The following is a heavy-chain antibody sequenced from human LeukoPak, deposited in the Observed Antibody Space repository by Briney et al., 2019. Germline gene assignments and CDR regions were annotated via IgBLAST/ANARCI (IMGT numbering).Heavy chain of an antibody. CDR1: DGSITAYY. Sequence: SETLSLTCTVSDGSITAYYWSWIRQPPGKGLEWIGYVYHRGITNYNPYLKSRVTISVDTSKNQFSLRLNSVTAADTAVYYCARVGFATPYFDYWGQGALVAVSS. CDR2: VYHRGIT. V-gene: IGHV4-59*08. D-gene: IGHD2-2*03. J-gene: IGHJ4*02. CDR3: ARVGFATPYFDY.